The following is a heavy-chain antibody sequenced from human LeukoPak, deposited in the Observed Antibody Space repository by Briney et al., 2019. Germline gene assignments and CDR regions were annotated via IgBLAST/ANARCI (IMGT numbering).Heavy chain of an antibody. Sequence: GGSLRLSCAASGFTFSSYRITRAPKAPGKGRKGASTISGGGGSTYYADSVKGRFTISRDNSKNTLYLQVNSLRAEDTAVYYCAKGGKWDVTPFDYWGQGTLVTVSS. CDR2: ISGGGGST. J-gene: IGHJ4*02. D-gene: IGHD1-26*01. V-gene: IGHV3-23*01. CDR3: AKGGKWDVTPFDY. CDR1: GFTFSSYR.